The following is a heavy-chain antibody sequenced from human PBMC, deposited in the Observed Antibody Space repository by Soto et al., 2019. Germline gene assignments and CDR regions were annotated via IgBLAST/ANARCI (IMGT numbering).Heavy chain of an antibody. CDR3: SRVDSNSPTY. J-gene: IGHJ4*02. D-gene: IGHD2-2*01. Sequence: PSETLSLTCTVSGGSISSYYWSWIRQPPGKGLEWIGYIYYSGTTNYNPSLKSRVTISVDTSKNQFSLNLNSVTAADTAVYYCSRVDSNSPTYWGQGTLVTVSS. CDR1: GGSISSYY. CDR2: IYYSGTT. V-gene: IGHV4-59*12.